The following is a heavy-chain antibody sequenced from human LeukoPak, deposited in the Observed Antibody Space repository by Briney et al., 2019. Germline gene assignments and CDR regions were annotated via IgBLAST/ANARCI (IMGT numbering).Heavy chain of an antibody. CDR3: ARVDGSCSGGSCPSGNWFDP. Sequence: SQTLSLTCTVSRGSISSGNYYWSWIRQPAGKGLEWIGRFHTRGSTNYNPSLKSRVIISVDTSKNQFSLKLNSVTAADTAVYYCARVDGSCSGGSCPSGNWFDPWGQGTLVTVSS. V-gene: IGHV4-61*02. CDR2: FHTRGST. D-gene: IGHD2-15*01. CDR1: RGSISSGNYY. J-gene: IGHJ5*02.